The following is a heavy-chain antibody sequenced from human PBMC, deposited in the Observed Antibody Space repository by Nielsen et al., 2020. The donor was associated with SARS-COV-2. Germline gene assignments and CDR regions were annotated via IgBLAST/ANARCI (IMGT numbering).Heavy chain of an antibody. D-gene: IGHD3-10*01. Sequence: WIRQPPGKGLEWIGYIYYSGSTSYNPSLKSRVTISVDTSKNQFSLKLSSVTAADTAVYYCAREYGVTMVRGVIPYNWFDPWGQGTLVTVSS. CDR3: AREYGVTMVRGVIPYNWFDP. V-gene: IGHV4-61*06. J-gene: IGHJ5*02. CDR2: IYYSGST.